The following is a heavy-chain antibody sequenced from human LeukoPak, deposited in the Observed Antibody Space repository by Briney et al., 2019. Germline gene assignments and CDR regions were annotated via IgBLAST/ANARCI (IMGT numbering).Heavy chain of an antibody. CDR1: GFTFSTYW. D-gene: IGHD2-2*01. CDR3: ARNLPAADY. J-gene: IGHJ4*02. CDR2: IKRDGSQK. V-gene: IGHV3-7*01. Sequence: GGSLRLSCAASGFTFSTYWMTWVRQAPGKGLEWVANIKRDGSQKNFLDSVKGRFTISRDNAKNSLYLQMNSLRAEDTAVYYCARNLPAADYWGQGTLVTVSS.